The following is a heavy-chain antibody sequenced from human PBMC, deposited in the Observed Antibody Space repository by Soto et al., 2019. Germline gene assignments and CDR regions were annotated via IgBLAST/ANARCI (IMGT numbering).Heavy chain of an antibody. CDR2: IYYSGST. V-gene: IGHV4-39*01. D-gene: IGHD3-10*01. CDR3: ARPPLWLRGSGSYLSLSWFDP. Sequence: PSETLSLTCTVSGGSISSSSYYWGWIRQPPGKGLEWIGSIYYSGSTYCNPSLKSRVTISVDTSKNQFSLKLSSVTAADTAVYYCARPPLWLRGSGSYLSLSWFDPWGQGTLVTVSS. CDR1: GGSISSSSYY. J-gene: IGHJ5*02.